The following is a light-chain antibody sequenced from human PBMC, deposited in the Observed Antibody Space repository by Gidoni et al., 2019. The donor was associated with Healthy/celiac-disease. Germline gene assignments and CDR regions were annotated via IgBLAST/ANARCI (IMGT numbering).Light chain of an antibody. J-gene: IGKJ1*01. Sequence: TQMTHSPSPLSASVGDRVTITCRASQGISNYLAWYQQTPGKVPKLLIYAASTLQSGVPSRFSGSGSGTDFTLTISSLQPEDVATYYCQKYNSAPRTFGQGTKVEIK. CDR1: QGISNY. V-gene: IGKV1-27*01. CDR2: AAS. CDR3: QKYNSAPRT.